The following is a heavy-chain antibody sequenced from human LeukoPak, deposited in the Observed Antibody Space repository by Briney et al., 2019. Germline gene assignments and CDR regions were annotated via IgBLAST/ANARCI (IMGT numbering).Heavy chain of an antibody. CDR3: ARDRELGS. Sequence: PSETLSLTCIVSGGSISIYYWNWIRQPPGKGLEWIGYIYNSGSTGYNPSLKRRVTISADTSKNQFSLKLTSVTAADTAVYYCARDRELGSWGQGILVTVSS. V-gene: IGHV4-59*01. J-gene: IGHJ5*02. D-gene: IGHD3-16*01. CDR1: GGSISIYY. CDR2: IYNSGST.